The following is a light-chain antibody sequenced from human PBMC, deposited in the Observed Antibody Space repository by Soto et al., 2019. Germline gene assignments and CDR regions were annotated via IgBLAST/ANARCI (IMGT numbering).Light chain of an antibody. CDR2: DAS. V-gene: IGKV1-5*01. CDR1: QSISSW. J-gene: IGKJ1*01. CDR3: QQYNSYSPTWT. Sequence: DIQMTQSPSTLSASVGDRVTLTCRASQSISSWLAWYQQKPGKAPKLLIYDASSLESGVPSRFSGSGSGTEFTLTISSLQPDDFATYYCQQYNSYSPTWTFGQGTKVDIK.